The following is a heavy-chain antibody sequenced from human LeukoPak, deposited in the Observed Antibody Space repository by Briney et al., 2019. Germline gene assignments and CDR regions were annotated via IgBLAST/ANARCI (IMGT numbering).Heavy chain of an antibody. D-gene: IGHD2-2*01. J-gene: IGHJ4*02. Sequence: GGSLRLSCAASGFTFSLYAMNWVRQAPGKGLEWISCINDDSSDIHYAGSVRGRFTISRDDARKTLYLQLSSLRVEDTAVYYCARDTFQPGLIDSWGQGTLVTVSS. CDR2: INDDSSDI. CDR3: ARDTFQPGLIDS. V-gene: IGHV3-21*05. CDR1: GFTFSLYA.